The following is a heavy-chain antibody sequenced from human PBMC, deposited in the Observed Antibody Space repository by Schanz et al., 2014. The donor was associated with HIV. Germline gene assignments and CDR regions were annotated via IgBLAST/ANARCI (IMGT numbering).Heavy chain of an antibody. CDR1: GLTFSDYA. V-gene: IGHV3-23*01. D-gene: IGHD3-22*01. J-gene: IGHJ4*02. CDR3: AKPEYDSSGNSQSHFDY. Sequence: EVQLLESGGGLVQPGGSLRLSCAASGLTFSDYAMTWVRQGAGKGLEWVSTISESGGRSYYADSVNGRFTISRDNSKNTLYLQMTTLRTEDTAVYYCAKPEYDSSGNSQSHFDYWGQGTLVTVSS. CDR2: ISESGGRS.